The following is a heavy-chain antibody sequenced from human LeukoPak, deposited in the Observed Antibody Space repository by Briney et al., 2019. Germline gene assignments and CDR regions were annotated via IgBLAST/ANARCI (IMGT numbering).Heavy chain of an antibody. D-gene: IGHD3-10*01. CDR3: VREGPGRGVIGNIDY. Sequence: PSETLSLTCTVSGGSISSGGYYWSWIRQHPGKGLEWIGYIYYSGSTYYNPSLKSRVTISVDTSKNQFSLKLTSVTAADTAVYYCVREGPGRGVIGNIDYWGQGTLVTVSS. J-gene: IGHJ4*02. V-gene: IGHV4-31*03. CDR1: GGSISSGGYY. CDR2: IYYSGST.